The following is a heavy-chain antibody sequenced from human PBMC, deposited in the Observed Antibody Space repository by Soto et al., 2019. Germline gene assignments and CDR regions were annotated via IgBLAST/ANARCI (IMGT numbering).Heavy chain of an antibody. Sequence: QVQLVQSGAEVKKPGASVKVSCKTSGYSFTSYDMNWVPQVPGQGTEWMGWMNPNSADTGYAQKCQGRMTMSRDISTNTMYMDVSGLSSELTAVYWCARGGFLGPHMDVWGRGTMVTV. CDR3: ARGGFLGPHMDV. V-gene: IGHV1-8*01. J-gene: IGHJ6*03. CDR1: GYSFTSYD. CDR2: MNPNSADT.